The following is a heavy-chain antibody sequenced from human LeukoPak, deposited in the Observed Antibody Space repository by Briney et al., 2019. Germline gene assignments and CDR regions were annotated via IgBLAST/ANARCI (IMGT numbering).Heavy chain of an antibody. CDR2: IYSGGST. CDR1: GFTVSTNY. D-gene: IGHD4-17*01. CDR3: ARDYGDYPPLGDFGMDV. V-gene: IGHV3-53*01. Sequence: GGSLRLSCAASGFTVSTNYMSWVRQAPGKGLEWVSVIYSGGSTYYADSVMGRFTISRDNSKNTLYLQMNSLRAEDTAVYYCARDYGDYPPLGDFGMDVWGQGTTVTVSS. J-gene: IGHJ6*02.